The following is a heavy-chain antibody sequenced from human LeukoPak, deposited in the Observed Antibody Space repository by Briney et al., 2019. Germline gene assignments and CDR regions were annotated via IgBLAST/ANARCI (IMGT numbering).Heavy chain of an antibody. D-gene: IGHD3-10*01. V-gene: IGHV4-59*13. Sequence: SETLSLTCTVSGGSISSYYWRWIRQPPGKGLEWIAYIYYSGSTNYNPSLKSRVTISVDTSKNQFSLKLTSVTAADTAVYYCAREMEDKSFSFGELRKNYYYYMDVWGKGTTVTVSS. CDR1: GGSISSYY. CDR3: AREMEDKSFSFGELRKNYYYYMDV. J-gene: IGHJ6*03. CDR2: IYYSGST.